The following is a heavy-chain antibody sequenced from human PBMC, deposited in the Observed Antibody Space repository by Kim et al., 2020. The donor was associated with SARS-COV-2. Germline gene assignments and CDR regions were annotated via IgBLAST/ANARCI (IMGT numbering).Heavy chain of an antibody. J-gene: IGHJ2*01. Sequence: GGSLRLSCAASGFTFRNSAMSWVRQAPGKGLEWVSSVFGGGSGTYYADSVKGRFTISRDNSKNILYLQMNNVRAEDTAVYYCAKHHHVTSVSFYWYFELWGGSTLVAVSS. CDR3: AKHHHVTSVSFYWYFEL. CDR1: GFTFRNSA. D-gene: IGHD1-26*01. V-gene: IGHV3-23*01. CDR2: VFGGGSGT.